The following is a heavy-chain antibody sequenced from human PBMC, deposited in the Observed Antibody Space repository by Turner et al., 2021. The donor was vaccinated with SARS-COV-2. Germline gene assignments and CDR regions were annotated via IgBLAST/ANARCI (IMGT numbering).Heavy chain of an antibody. CDR3: TSESSGYYGEGGDY. Sequence: VQLVESGGGLVQPGRSLRLSCTASGFTFGDYAMSWFRQPPGKGLEWVGFIRSKAYGGTTEYAASVKGRFTIARDDSKSIAYQQMNSLKTEDTAVYYCTSESSGYYGEGGDYWGQGTLVTVSS. V-gene: IGHV3-49*03. D-gene: IGHD3-22*01. CDR2: IRSKAYGGTT. J-gene: IGHJ4*02. CDR1: GFTFGDYA.